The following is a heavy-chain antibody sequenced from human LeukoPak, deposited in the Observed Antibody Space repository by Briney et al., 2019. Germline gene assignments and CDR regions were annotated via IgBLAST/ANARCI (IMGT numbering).Heavy chain of an antibody. Sequence: SETLTLTCTVSGGSISSYYWSWIRQPPGKGLEWIGYIYYSGSTNYNPSLKSRVTISVDTSKNQFSLKLSSVTAADTAVYYCAREPGDAFDIWGQGTMVTVSS. CDR1: GGSISSYY. CDR2: IYYSGST. D-gene: IGHD7-27*01. J-gene: IGHJ3*02. V-gene: IGHV4-59*01. CDR3: AREPGDAFDI.